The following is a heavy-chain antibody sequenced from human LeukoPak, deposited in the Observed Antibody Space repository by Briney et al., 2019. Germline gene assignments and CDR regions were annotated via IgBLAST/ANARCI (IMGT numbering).Heavy chain of an antibody. Sequence: ASVKVSCKASGYTFTSYYMHWVRQAPGQGLESMGIINPSGGSTSYAQKFQGRVTMTKDMSTSTVYMELSSLRSEDTAVYYCARELRRDMDVWGKGTTVTVSS. D-gene: IGHD4-17*01. J-gene: IGHJ6*03. CDR3: ARELRRDMDV. CDR1: GYTFTSYY. CDR2: INPSGGST. V-gene: IGHV1-46*01.